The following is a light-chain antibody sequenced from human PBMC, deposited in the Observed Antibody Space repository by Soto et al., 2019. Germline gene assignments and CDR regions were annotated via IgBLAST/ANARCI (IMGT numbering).Light chain of an antibody. CDR3: RSYTSSSTHV. CDR2: DVS. Sequence: QSVLTQPASVSGSPGQSITISCTGTSSDVGGYNYVSWYQQHPGKAPKLMIYDVSNRPSGVSNRFSGSKSGNTASLTISGLQAEDEADYYCRSYTSSSTHVFGTGYKVTVL. CDR1: SSDVGGYNY. J-gene: IGLJ1*01. V-gene: IGLV2-14*01.